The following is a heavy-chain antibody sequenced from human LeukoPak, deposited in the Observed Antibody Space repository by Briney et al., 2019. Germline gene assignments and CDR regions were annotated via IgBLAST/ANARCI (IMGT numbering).Heavy chain of an antibody. V-gene: IGHV5-51*01. CDR2: IYPGDSDT. Sequence: PGESLRISCKGSGCSFTSYWIGWVRQMPGKGLEWMGIIYPGDSDTRYSPSFQGQVTISADKSISTAYLQWSSLKASDTAMYYCARPPSRDGYNLGYWGQGTLVTVSS. J-gene: IGHJ4*02. CDR1: GCSFTSYW. CDR3: ARPPSRDGYNLGY. D-gene: IGHD5-24*01.